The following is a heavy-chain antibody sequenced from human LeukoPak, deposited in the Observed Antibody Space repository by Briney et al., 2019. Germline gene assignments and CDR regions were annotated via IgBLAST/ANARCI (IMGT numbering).Heavy chain of an antibody. D-gene: IGHD3-3*01. J-gene: IGHJ4*02. V-gene: IGHV3-30*04. CDR1: GFTFSSYA. CDR2: ISYDGSNK. CDR3: ARAGTPGITIFGVVSI. Sequence: GGSLRLSCAASGFTFSSYAMHWVRQAPGKGLEWVAVISYDGSNKYYADSVKGRFTISRDNSKNTPYLHMNSLRAEDTAVYYCARAGTPGITIFGVVSIWGQGTLVTVSS.